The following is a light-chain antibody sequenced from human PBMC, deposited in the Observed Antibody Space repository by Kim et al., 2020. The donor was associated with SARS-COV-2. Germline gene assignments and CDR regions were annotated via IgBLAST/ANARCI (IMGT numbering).Light chain of an antibody. V-gene: IGKV3-20*01. CDR2: GAS. CDR3: QQYGSSPTT. Sequence: LSPGERATLSCRASQSVSSTYLAWYQQKPGQAPRLLIYGASSRATAIPDRFSGSGSGTDFTLTISRLEPEDFAVYFCQQYGSSPTTFGQGTKVDIK. CDR1: QSVSSTY. J-gene: IGKJ1*01.